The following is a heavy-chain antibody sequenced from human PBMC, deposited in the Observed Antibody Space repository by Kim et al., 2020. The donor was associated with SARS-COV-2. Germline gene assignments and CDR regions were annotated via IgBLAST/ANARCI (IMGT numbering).Heavy chain of an antibody. CDR3: SRDRIGYCSSIICFPYFD. Sequence: SETLSLTCTVSGGSISGYFWSWIRQPPGKGLEWIGYINYSGSTHYNPSLKSRVTISVDTSKNQFSLKLSSVTAADTAVYYCSRDRIGYCSSIICFPYFD. CDR1: GGSISGYF. J-gene: IGHJ4*01. D-gene: IGHD2-2*01. V-gene: IGHV4-59*01. CDR2: INYSGST.